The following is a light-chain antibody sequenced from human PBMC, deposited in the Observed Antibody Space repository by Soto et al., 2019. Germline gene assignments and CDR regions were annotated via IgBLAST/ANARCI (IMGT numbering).Light chain of an antibody. CDR2: GAS. CDR3: QQYGSSGT. CDR1: QSVSNNY. J-gene: IGKJ1*01. V-gene: IGKV3-20*01. Sequence: EIVMTQSPATLSLSPGERSTRSGMASQSVSNNYLAWYQQKPGQAPRLLIYGASNRATGIPDRFSGSGSGTDFTLTISRLEPEDFAVYYCQQYGSSGTVGQGTQVEIK.